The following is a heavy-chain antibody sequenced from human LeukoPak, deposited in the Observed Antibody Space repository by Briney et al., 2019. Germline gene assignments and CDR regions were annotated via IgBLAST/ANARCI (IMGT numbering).Heavy chain of an antibody. Sequence: GGSLSLSCAASGFNFDAYAMHWVRQAPGKGLQWDSLISADGGSTYYADSVKGRFTISRDNSKNSLYLQMNSLTTEDTAFYYCAKDKAGTIVWYGRWAIGLFDYWGQGTLLTVSS. D-gene: IGHD6-13*01. CDR3: AKDKAGTIVWYGRWAIGLFDY. J-gene: IGHJ4*02. CDR2: ISADGGST. V-gene: IGHV3-43*02. CDR1: GFNFDAYA.